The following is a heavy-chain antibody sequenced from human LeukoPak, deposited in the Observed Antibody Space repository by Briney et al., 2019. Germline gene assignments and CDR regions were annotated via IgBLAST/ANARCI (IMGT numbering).Heavy chain of an antibody. J-gene: IGHJ4*02. CDR1: GYTFTGYY. V-gene: IGHV1-2*02. CDR2: INPNSGDT. Sequence: ASVKVSCKTSGYTFTGYYVHWVRQAPGQGLEWMGWINPNSGDTNYAQNFQGRVTMTRDASITTAYMELSRLTSDDTAVYYCARAPGILTNFDYWGQGTLVTVSP. D-gene: IGHD3-3*02. CDR3: ARAPGILTNFDY.